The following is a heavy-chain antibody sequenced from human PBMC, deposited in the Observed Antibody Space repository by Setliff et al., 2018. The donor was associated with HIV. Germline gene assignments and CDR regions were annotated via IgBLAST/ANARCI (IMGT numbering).Heavy chain of an antibody. Sequence: GASVKVSCKPSGYTFTSYGINWVRQAPGQGLEWMGLINPSGGSTSYAQKFQGRVTVTRDTSTNTVYMELTSLRVDDTAVYYCASDFMGSDAFDIWGQGTMVTVSS. CDR2: INPSGGST. CDR3: ASDFMGSDAFDI. J-gene: IGHJ3*02. D-gene: IGHD3-10*01. V-gene: IGHV1-46*01. CDR1: GYTFTSYG.